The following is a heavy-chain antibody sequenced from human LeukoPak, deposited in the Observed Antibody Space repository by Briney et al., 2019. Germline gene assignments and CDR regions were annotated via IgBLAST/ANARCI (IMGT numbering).Heavy chain of an antibody. Sequence: ASVKVSCKASGYTFTSYYMHWVRQAPGQGLEWMGIIDPSGGSTSYAQKFQGRVTMTRDMSTSTVYMELSSLRSEDTAVYYCARAEYDSSGYYGLNYWGQGTLVTVSS. J-gene: IGHJ4*02. D-gene: IGHD3-22*01. V-gene: IGHV1-46*01. CDR1: GYTFTSYY. CDR2: IDPSGGST. CDR3: ARAEYDSSGYYGLNY.